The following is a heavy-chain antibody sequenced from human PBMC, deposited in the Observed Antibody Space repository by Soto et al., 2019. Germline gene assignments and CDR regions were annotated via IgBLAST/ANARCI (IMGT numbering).Heavy chain of an antibody. CDR2: IYHSGST. J-gene: IGHJ5*02. V-gene: IGHV4-4*02. CDR1: GGSISSSNW. D-gene: IGHD4-17*01. Sequence: QVQLQESGPGLVKPSGTLSLTCAVSGGSISSSNWWSWVRQPPGKGLEWIGEIYHSGSTNYNPSLKSRVNISVDKSKNQFSLKLSSVTAADTAVYYCARGPESYGDYSTIWFDPWGQGTLVTVSS. CDR3: ARGPESYGDYSTIWFDP.